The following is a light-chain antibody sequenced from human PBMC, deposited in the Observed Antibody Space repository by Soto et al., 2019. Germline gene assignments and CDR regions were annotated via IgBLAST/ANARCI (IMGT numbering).Light chain of an antibody. V-gene: IGLV2-14*01. J-gene: IGLJ1*01. CDR3: SSYRSSSTLDV. Sequence: QSVLTQPASVSGSPGQSITISCTGTSSDVGGYNYVSWYQQHPGKAPKLMIYDVSNGPSGVSNRFSGSKSGNTASLTISGLQAEDEADYYCSSYRSSSTLDVFGTGTKLTVL. CDR2: DVS. CDR1: SSDVGGYNY.